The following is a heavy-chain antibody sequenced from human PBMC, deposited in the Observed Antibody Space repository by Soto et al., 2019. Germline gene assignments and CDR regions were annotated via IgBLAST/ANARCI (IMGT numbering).Heavy chain of an antibody. CDR2: AYYRSKWYI. CDR3: TKSHCDSVTCYFVFDM. J-gene: IGHJ3*02. D-gene: IGHD2-21*02. V-gene: IGHV6-1*01. Sequence: SQTLSLTCAFSGDSVSTNKAAWNWIRQSPSRGLEWLGRAYYRSKWYIDYAVSMKSRIIINADASKSQVSLQLDSVSPEDTVVYYCTKSHCDSVTCYFVFDMWGPGTLVTVSS. CDR1: GDSVSTNKAA.